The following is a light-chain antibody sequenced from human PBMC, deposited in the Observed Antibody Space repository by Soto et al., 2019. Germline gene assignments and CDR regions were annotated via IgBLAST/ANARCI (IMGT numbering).Light chain of an antibody. CDR1: QSVSSW. Sequence: DIQMTQSPSTLSASVGDGVTITCRASQSVSSWLAWYQQTPGKAPKLLIYRASSLDTGVPSRFGGSGSGTEFTLTTSSLQPDDFGTYYCQQYKSYPLTFGGGTKVDIK. V-gene: IGKV1-5*03. J-gene: IGKJ4*01. CDR2: RAS. CDR3: QQYKSYPLT.